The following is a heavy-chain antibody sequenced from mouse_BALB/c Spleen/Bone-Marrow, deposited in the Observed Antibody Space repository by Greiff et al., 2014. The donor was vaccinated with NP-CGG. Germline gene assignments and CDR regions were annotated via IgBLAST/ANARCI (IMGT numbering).Heavy chain of an antibody. CDR1: GYAFSTYW. CDR3: ARGARSAMDY. J-gene: IGHJ4*01. V-gene: IGHV1-80*01. Sequence: VQLQQSGAELVRPESSVKISCKASGYAFSTYWMIWVKQRPGQGLEWIEQIYPGDGDTNYNGKFKGKATLTADKSSSTAYMQLSSLTSEDSAVYFCARGARSAMDYWGQGTSVTVSS. CDR2: IYPGDGDT.